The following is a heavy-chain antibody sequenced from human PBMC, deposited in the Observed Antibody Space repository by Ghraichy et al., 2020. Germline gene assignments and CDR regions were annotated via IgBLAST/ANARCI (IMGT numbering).Heavy chain of an antibody. CDR1: GCTFSSYW. V-gene: IGHV3-7*03. Sequence: GGSLRLSCAASGCTFSSYWMSWVRQAPGKGLEWVANIKQDGSEKYYVDSVKGRFTISRDNAKNSLYLQMNSLRAEDTAVYYCARAPPRYSYGFLKTKYFQHWGQGTLVTVSS. CDR3: ARAPPRYSYGFLKTKYFQH. CDR2: IKQDGSEK. D-gene: IGHD5-18*01. J-gene: IGHJ1*01.